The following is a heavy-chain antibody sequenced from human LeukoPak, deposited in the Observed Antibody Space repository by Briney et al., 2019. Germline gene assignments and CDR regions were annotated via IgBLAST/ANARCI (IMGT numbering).Heavy chain of an antibody. D-gene: IGHD3-10*01. CDR3: ARGRVRDYFDY. J-gene: IGHJ4*02. CDR1: GYTFTGYY. V-gene: IGHV1-46*01. Sequence: ASVKVSCKASGYTFTGYYMHWVRQAPGQGLEWMGWINPSGGSTSYAQKFQGRVTMTRDMSTSTVYMELSSLRSEDTAVYYCARGRVRDYFDYWGQGTLVTVSS. CDR2: INPSGGST.